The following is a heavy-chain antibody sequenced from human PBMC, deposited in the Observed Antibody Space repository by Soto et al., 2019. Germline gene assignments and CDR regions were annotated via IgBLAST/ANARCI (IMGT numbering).Heavy chain of an antibody. CDR1: GGSISSGGYS. J-gene: IGHJ6*02. Sequence: LSLTCAVSGGSISSGGYSWSWIRQPPGKGLEWIGYIYHSGSTYYNPSLKSRVTISVDTSKNQFSLKLSSVTAADTAVYYCARDRRYFDWPDYYYYGMDVWGQGTTVTVSS. CDR3: ARDRRYFDWPDYYYYGMDV. CDR2: IYHSGST. V-gene: IGHV4-30-2*05. D-gene: IGHD3-9*01.